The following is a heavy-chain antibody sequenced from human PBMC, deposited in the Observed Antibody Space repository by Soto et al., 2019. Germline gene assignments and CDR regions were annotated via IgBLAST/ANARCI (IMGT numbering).Heavy chain of an antibody. V-gene: IGHV3-13*01. D-gene: IGHD1-26*01. Sequence: LRLSCAASGFTFSSYDMHWVRQATGKGLEWVSAIGTAGDTYYPGSVKGRFTISRENAKNSLYLHMNSLRAGDTAVYYCARVFSVDSSMVGSYYGMDVWGQGTTVTVSS. CDR2: IGTAGDT. J-gene: IGHJ6*02. CDR3: ARVFSVDSSMVGSYYGMDV. CDR1: GFTFSSYD.